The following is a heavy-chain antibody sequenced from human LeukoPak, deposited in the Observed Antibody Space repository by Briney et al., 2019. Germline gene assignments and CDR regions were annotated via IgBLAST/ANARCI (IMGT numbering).Heavy chain of an antibody. Sequence: PSETLSLTCTVSGGSISSYYWSWIRQPPGKGLEWIGEINHSGSTNYNPSLKSRVTISVDTSKNQFSLKLSSVTAADTAVYYCARRLRQRITMIVVANPHFDYWGQGTLVTVSS. D-gene: IGHD3-22*01. CDR1: GGSISSYY. V-gene: IGHV4-34*01. CDR2: INHSGST. J-gene: IGHJ4*02. CDR3: ARRLRQRITMIVVANPHFDY.